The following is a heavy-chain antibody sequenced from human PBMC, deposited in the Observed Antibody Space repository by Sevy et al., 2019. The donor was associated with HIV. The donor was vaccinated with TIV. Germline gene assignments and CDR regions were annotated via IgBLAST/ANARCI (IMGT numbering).Heavy chain of an antibody. CDR2: IIPIFGTA. D-gene: IGHD3-22*01. CDR3: AAGLLPPRTYYYYYMDV. CDR1: GGTFSSYA. V-gene: IGHV1-69*06. Sequence: ASVKVSCKASGGTFSSYAISWVRQAPGQGLEWMGGIIPIFGTANYAQKFQGRVTITADKSTSTAYMERSSLRSEDTAVYYCAAGLLPPRTYYYYYMDVWGKGTTVTVSS. J-gene: IGHJ6*03.